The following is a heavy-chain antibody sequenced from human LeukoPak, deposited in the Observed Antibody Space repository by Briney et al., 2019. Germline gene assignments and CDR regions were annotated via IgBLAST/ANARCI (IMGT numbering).Heavy chain of an antibody. CDR3: ASYDFWSGYTGLGPYGMDV. V-gene: IGHV4-39*01. CDR2: IYYSGST. Sequence: SETLSLTCTVSGGSISGSSYYWGWIRQPPGKGLEWIGSIYYSGSTYYNPSLKSRVTISVDTSKNQFSLKLSSVIAADTAVYYCASYDFWSGYTGLGPYGMDVWGQGATVTVSS. D-gene: IGHD3-3*01. CDR1: GGSISGSSYY. J-gene: IGHJ6*02.